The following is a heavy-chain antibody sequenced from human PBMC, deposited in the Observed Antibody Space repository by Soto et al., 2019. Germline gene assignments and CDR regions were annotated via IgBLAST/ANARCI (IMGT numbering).Heavy chain of an antibody. CDR3: ARDPGYYYDSSGYLEFDP. Sequence: ASVKVSCKASGYIFTTYGITWVRQAPGQGLEWMGWISAYNGNTKYAQNLQGRVTLTTDTSTYTAYMELRSLRSDDTAVYYCARDPGYYYDSSGYLEFDPWGQGTLVTVSS. D-gene: IGHD3-22*01. CDR2: ISAYNGNT. CDR1: GYIFTTYG. V-gene: IGHV1-18*01. J-gene: IGHJ5*02.